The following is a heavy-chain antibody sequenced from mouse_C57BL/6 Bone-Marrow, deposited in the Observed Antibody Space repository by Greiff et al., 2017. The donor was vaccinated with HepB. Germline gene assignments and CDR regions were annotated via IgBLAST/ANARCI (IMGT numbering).Heavy chain of an antibody. V-gene: IGHV5-16*01. J-gene: IGHJ4*01. D-gene: IGHD2-4*01. CDR2: INYDGSST. CDR3: AREGYDYDTDYYAMDY. CDR1: GFTFSDYY. Sequence: LKESEGGLVQPGSSMKLSCTASGFTFSDYYMAWVRQVPEKGLEWVANINYDGSSTYYLDSLKSRFIISRDNAKNILYLQMSSLKSEDTATYYCAREGYDYDTDYYAMDYWGQGTSVTVSS.